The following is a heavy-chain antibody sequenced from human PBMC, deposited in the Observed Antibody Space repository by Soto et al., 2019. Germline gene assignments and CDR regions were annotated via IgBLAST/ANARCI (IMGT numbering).Heavy chain of an antibody. V-gene: IGHV1-69*01. CDR3: ARDGGRHSGGIDY. J-gene: IGHJ4*02. Sequence: QVQLVQSGAEVKKPGSSVKVSCKASGGTFSSYSINWVRQAPGQGLEWMVEIIPIFGTANYAQKFQGRVTITADESTSPAYMELSSLRSEDTAVYYCARDGGRHSGGIDYWGQGTLVTVSS. D-gene: IGHD1-26*01. CDR2: IIPIFGTA. CDR1: GGTFSSYS.